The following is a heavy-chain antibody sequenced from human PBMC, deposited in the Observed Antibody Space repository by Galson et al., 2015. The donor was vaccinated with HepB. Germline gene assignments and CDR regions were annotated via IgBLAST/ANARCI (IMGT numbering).Heavy chain of an antibody. CDR1: GFTFNRYG. CDR2: IWYDGSGQ. J-gene: IGHJ6*03. CDR3: AREGQDSRIDYYYMGV. Sequence: SLRLSCAASGFTFNRYGMHWVRQAPGKGLEWVAVIWYDGSGQYYGDSVKGRFTISRDISKNTLYLQMNSLRVEDTAVYYCAREGQDSRIDYYYMGVWGKGTTVTVSS. D-gene: IGHD1-14*01. V-gene: IGHV3-33*01.